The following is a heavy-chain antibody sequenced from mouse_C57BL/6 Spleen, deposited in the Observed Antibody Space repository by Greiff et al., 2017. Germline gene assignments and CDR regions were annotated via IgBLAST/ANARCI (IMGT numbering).Heavy chain of an antibody. J-gene: IGHJ4*01. CDR3: ATGSDYAMDY. CDR1: GYAFSRSW. D-gene: IGHD4-1*01. V-gene: IGHV1-82*01. CDR2: IYPGDGDT. Sequence: VQLKESGPELVKPGASVKISCKASGYAFSRSWMNWVKQRPGKGLEGIGRIYPGDGDTNYNGKFMGKATFSVDRSSSTVYMVLNSLTSEDPAVYYCATGSDYAMDYWGQGTSVTVSS.